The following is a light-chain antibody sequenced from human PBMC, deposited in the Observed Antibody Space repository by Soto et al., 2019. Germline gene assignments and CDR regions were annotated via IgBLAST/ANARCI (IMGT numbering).Light chain of an antibody. V-gene: IGKV3-20*01. CDR3: QQYNHWPRWT. CDR1: QSISSTY. J-gene: IGKJ1*01. Sequence: IVCTQSPGTLSLSAGESVTISCRASQSISSTYLAWYQQKRGQAPRLLIYGASSRAIGIPDRFSGSGSGTDFTLTISSLQSEDFAVYYCQQYNHWPRWTFGQGTKVEI. CDR2: GAS.